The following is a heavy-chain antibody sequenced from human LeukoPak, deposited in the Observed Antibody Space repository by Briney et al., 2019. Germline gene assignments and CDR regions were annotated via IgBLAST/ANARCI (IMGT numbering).Heavy chain of an antibody. CDR1: GLTVSSNC. J-gene: IGHJ4*02. CDR3: AKDDRIQTRRYSYNY. V-gene: IGHV3-23*01. Sequence: GGSRRLSCAASGLTVSSNCMSWVRQAPGKGLEWVSVISGSGGSTSYADSVKGRFTISRDNSMNTLYLQMNSLRAEDTAVYYCAKDDRIQTRRYSYNYWGQGTLVTVSS. D-gene: IGHD5-18*01. CDR2: ISGSGGST.